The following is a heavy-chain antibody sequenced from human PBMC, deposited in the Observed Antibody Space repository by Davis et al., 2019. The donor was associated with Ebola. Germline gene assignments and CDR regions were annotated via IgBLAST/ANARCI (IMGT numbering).Heavy chain of an antibody. D-gene: IGHD5-18*01. Sequence: PSETLSLTCAASGFTFSSYAMSWVRQAPGKGLEWVSAISGSGGSTYYADSVKGRFTISRDNSKNTLYLQMNSLRAEDTAVYYCAKDKYSYGLRDNWFDPWGQGTLVTVSS. CDR1: GFTFSSYA. V-gene: IGHV3-23*01. J-gene: IGHJ5*02. CDR2: ISGSGGST. CDR3: AKDKYSYGLRDNWFDP.